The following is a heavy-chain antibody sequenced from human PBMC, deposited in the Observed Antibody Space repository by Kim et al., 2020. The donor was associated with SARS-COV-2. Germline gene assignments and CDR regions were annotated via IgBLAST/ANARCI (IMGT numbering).Heavy chain of an antibody. CDR3: ATLDYSKIDY. V-gene: IGHV4-39*01. J-gene: IGHJ4*02. CDR2: T. Sequence: TYYTPSRNSRVTISVDTSKNQFSLKLSSVTAADTAVYYCATLDYSKIDYWGQGTLVTVSS. D-gene: IGHD4-4*01.